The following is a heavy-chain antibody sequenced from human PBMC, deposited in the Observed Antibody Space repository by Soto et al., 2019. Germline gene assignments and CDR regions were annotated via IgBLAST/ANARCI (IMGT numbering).Heavy chain of an antibody. Sequence: GASVKVSCKASGYTFTGYYMHWVRQAPGQGLEWMGWINPNSGGTNYAQKFQGWVTMTRDTSISTAYMELSRLRSDDTAVYYCARDRPCSYGTYDAFDIGGKGTMVTVSS. V-gene: IGHV1-2*04. CDR3: ARDRPCSYGTYDAFDI. J-gene: IGHJ3*02. CDR1: GYTFTGYY. CDR2: INPNSGGT. D-gene: IGHD5-18*01.